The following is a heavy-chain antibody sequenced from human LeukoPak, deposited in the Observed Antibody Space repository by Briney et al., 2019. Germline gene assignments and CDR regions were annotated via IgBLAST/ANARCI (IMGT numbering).Heavy chain of an antibody. CDR2: INPNSGGT. V-gene: IGHV1-2*02. J-gene: IGHJ4*02. D-gene: IGHD3-9*01. Sequence: ASVKVSCKASGYTFTGYYMHWVRQAPGQGLEWMGWINPNSGGTNYAQKFQGRVTMTRDTSITTAYMEPSRLRSDDTAVYYCARVSRDYDILTGYLYYFDYWGQGTLVTVSS. CDR3: ARVSRDYDILTGYLYYFDY. CDR1: GYTFTGYY.